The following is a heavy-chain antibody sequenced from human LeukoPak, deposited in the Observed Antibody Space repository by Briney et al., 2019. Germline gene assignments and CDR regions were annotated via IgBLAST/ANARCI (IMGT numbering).Heavy chain of an antibody. D-gene: IGHD3-10*01. Sequence: GGSLRLSCAASGFTFSSYAMSWVRQAPGKGLEWVSAISGSGGNTYYADSVKGRFTISRDNSKNTLYLQMNSLRAEDTAVYYCAKNLLLLWFGELFYFDYWGQGTLVTVSS. V-gene: IGHV3-23*01. CDR2: ISGSGGNT. J-gene: IGHJ4*02. CDR3: AKNLLLLWFGELFYFDY. CDR1: GFTFSSYA.